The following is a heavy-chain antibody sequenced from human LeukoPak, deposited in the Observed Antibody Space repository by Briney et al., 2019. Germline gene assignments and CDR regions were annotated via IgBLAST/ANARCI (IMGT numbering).Heavy chain of an antibody. J-gene: IGHJ4*02. CDR1: GDSISSLY. D-gene: IGHD4-11*01. CDR3: AKSRLGTDTSTVHSFVY. Sequence: PSETLSLTCSVSGDSISSLYWNWIRQPPGKGLEWIGFIYYSGTVTYNPSLKSRGTISVDTSKNQVSLKLTSVTAADTAVYYCAKSRLGTDTSTVHSFVYWGQGSLVTVSS. CDR2: IYYSGTV. V-gene: IGHV4-59*11.